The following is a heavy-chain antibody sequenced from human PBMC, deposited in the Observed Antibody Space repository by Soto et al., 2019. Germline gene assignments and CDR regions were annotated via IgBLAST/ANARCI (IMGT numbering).Heavy chain of an antibody. V-gene: IGHV3-30*18. CDR2: ISYDGSNK. CDR3: AKEPGIVVVITTGCWFDP. Sequence: GSLRLSCAASGFTFSSYGMHWVRQAPGKGLEWVAVISYDGSNKYYADSVKGRFTISRDNSKNTLYLQMNSLRAEDTAVYYCAKEPGIVVVITTGCWFDPWGQGTLVTVSS. CDR1: GFTFSSYG. J-gene: IGHJ5*02. D-gene: IGHD3-22*01.